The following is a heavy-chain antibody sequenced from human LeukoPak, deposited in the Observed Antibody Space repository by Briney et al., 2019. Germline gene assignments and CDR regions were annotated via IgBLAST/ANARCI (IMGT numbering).Heavy chain of an antibody. J-gene: IGHJ5*02. V-gene: IGHV4-61*01. D-gene: IGHD3-22*01. CDR3: ARDGWHYDSSTSNWFDP. Sequence: SETLSLTCTVSGDSINSGSYYWSWIRQPPGKGLEWIVYIYYSGSTNYNPSLKSRVTISVDTSKNQFSLKLSSVTAADTAGYYCARDGWHYDSSTSNWFDPWGQGTLVTVSS. CDR2: IYYSGST. CDR1: GDSINSGSYY.